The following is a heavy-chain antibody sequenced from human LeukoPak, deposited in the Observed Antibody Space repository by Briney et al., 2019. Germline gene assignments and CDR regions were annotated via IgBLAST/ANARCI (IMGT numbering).Heavy chain of an antibody. J-gene: IGHJ3*02. V-gene: IGHV5-51*01. Sequence: GESLKISCKGSGYSFTSYWIGWVRQMPGKGLEWMGIISPTDSDTRYSPSFQGQVTISADKSISSAYLQWSSLRASDTAMYYCARSIQRYGWIGFDIWGQGTMVTVSS. D-gene: IGHD3-10*01. CDR3: ARSIQRYGWIGFDI. CDR2: ISPTDSDT. CDR1: GYSFTSYW.